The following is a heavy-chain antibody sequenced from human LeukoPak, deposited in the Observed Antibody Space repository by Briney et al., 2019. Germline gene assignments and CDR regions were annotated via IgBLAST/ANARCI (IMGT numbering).Heavy chain of an antibody. J-gene: IGHJ4*02. CDR1: GGSISSYY. Sequence: SETLSLTCTVSGGSISSYYWSWIRQPAGKGLEWIGRIYTSGSTNYNPSLKSRVTISVDTSKNQFSLKLSSVTAADTAVYYCARGTSPRYCSSTSCSYFDYWGQGTLVTVSS. CDR2: IYTSGST. V-gene: IGHV4-4*07. D-gene: IGHD2-2*01. CDR3: ARGTSPRYCSSTSCSYFDY.